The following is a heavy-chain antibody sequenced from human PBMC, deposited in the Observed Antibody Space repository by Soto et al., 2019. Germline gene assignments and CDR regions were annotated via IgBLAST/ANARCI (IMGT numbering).Heavy chain of an antibody. J-gene: IGHJ4*02. D-gene: IGHD1-1*01. Sequence: QVHLVQSGAEVKKPGASVKVSCKGSGYAFTTYGITWVRQAAGQGLEGTGWISAHNGNTNYAETLQARGSVTRDTAASTADRERRSPRSDATAVYYRARGRYGDYWGKGAGVTLSS. CDR3: ARGRYGDY. CDR1: GYAFTTYG. CDR2: ISAHNGNT. V-gene: IGHV1-18*01.